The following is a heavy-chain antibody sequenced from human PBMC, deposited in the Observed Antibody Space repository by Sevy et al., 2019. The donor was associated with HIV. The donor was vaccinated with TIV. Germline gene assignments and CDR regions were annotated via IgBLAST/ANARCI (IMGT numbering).Heavy chain of an antibody. CDR3: AIQYYGSGSYYNCFSDY. V-gene: IGHV5-51*01. CDR1: GYRFTSYW. D-gene: IGHD3-10*01. Sequence: GESLKISCKGSGYRFTSYWIGWVRQMPGKGLEWMGIIYPGDFDTRYNPSFQGQVTISVAKSINTPYLQWGSLKASDTAMYYCAIQYYGSGSYYNCFSDYWGQGTLVTVSS. J-gene: IGHJ4*02. CDR2: IYPGDFDT.